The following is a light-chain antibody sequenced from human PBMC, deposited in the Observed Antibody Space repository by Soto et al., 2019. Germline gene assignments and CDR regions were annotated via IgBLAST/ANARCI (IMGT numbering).Light chain of an antibody. CDR2: WAS. CDR1: QSVLYSSNNKNY. J-gene: IGKJ1*01. Sequence: DIVMTQSPDSLAVSLGERATINCKSSQSVLYSSNNKNYLAWYQQKPGQPPNLLIYWASTRESGGPDRFSGGGSGRDFSLTISRLQAEDVAVYYCQQYYSTPRTFGQGTKVDIK. CDR3: QQYYSTPRT. V-gene: IGKV4-1*01.